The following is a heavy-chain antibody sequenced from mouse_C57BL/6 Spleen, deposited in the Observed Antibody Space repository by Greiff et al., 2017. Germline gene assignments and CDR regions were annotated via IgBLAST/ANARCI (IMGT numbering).Heavy chain of an antibody. Sequence: VQLQQSGPELVKPGASVKLSCKASGYTFTSYWMHWVKQRPGQGLEWIGNINPSNGGTNYNEKFKSKATLTVDKSSSTAYMQLSSLTSEDSAVYYCARDGIYYGYDGDYWGQGTTLTVSS. CDR1: GYTFTSYW. D-gene: IGHD2-2*01. CDR2: INPSNGGT. V-gene: IGHV1-53*01. J-gene: IGHJ2*01. CDR3: ARDGIYYGYDGDY.